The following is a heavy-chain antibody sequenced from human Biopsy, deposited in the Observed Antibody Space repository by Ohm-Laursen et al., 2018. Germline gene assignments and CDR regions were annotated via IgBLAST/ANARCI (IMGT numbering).Heavy chain of an antibody. CDR2: IAPRGSDA. V-gene: IGHV1-46*01. D-gene: IGHD1-26*01. CDR3: ARGRIELEATPTNADYYYFGMDV. CDR1: GYMFLRYY. Sequence: GASVKVSCKASGYMFLRYYIHWVRQAPGQGLEWMGIIAPRGSDATYAQKFQGRLIMTTDTSTATVYMQLGNLTSEDTAVYFCARGRIELEATPTNADYYYFGMDVWGQGTTVTVS. J-gene: IGHJ6*02.